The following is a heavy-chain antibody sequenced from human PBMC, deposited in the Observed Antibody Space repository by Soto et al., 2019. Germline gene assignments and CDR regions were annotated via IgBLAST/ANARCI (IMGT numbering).Heavy chain of an antibody. CDR2: IYYSGST. J-gene: IGHJ5*02. CDR1: GGSISSGGYY. Sequence: QVQLQESGPGLVKPSQTLSLTCTVSGGSISSGGYYWSWIRQHPGKGLEWIGYIYYSGSTYYNPSLTSRVTISVDTSKNQFYLKLSSVTAAHTAVYYCARARRGYSYGDGAWGQGTLVTVSS. CDR3: ARARRGYSYGDGA. D-gene: IGHD5-18*01. V-gene: IGHV4-31*03.